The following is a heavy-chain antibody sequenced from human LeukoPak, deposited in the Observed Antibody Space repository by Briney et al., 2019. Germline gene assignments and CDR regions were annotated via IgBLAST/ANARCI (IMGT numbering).Heavy chain of an antibody. Sequence: PAGSLTLSCAVSGLTFSYYYMMWLRQAPGQELEWVSYISSSGITICYADSVQGRFTDSRDNANSSLYLQMNSRRAEDTAVYYCASESYEYYYGSRAFDYWGQGTLVTVSS. CDR2: ISSSGITI. CDR1: GLTFSYYY. V-gene: IGHV3-11*04. CDR3: ASESYEYYYGSRAFDY. J-gene: IGHJ4*02. D-gene: IGHD3-10*01.